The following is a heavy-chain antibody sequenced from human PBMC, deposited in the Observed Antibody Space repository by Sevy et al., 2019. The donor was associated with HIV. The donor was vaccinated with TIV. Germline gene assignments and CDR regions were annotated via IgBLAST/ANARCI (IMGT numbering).Heavy chain of an antibody. CDR3: ASAPGRYCGGDCYLGAFDY. CDR1: GGSIRNNDYY. Sequence: SETLSLTCTVFGGSIRNNDYYWGWIRQTAGKGLEWIGSIHYSGTTYYKPSLKSRLAISVGTSKNHYSLNLNSVTAADTAVYYCASAPGRYCGGDCYLGAFDYWGRGALVTVSS. D-gene: IGHD2-21*02. CDR2: IHYSGTT. V-gene: IGHV4-39*02. J-gene: IGHJ4*02.